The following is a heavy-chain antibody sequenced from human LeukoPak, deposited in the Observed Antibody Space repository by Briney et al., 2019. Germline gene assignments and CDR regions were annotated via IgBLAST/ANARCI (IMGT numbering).Heavy chain of an antibody. V-gene: IGHV3-33*01. Sequence: QPGRSLRLSCAASGFTFSSYGMPWVRQAPGKGLEWVAVIWYDGSNKYYADSVKGRFTISRDNSKNTLYLQMNSLRAEDTAVYYCARDSIAVAGTGIDYWGQGTLVTVSS. CDR1: GFTFSSYG. D-gene: IGHD6-19*01. CDR2: IWYDGSNK. CDR3: ARDSIAVAGTGIDY. J-gene: IGHJ4*02.